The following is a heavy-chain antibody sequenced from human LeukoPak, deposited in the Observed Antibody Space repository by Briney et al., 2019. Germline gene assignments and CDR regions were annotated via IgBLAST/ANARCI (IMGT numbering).Heavy chain of an antibody. CDR3: VRGSYGYLDY. D-gene: IGHD3-16*01. Sequence: SETLSLTCSVSGGSITSYYWAWIRQPAGKGLEWIGRFYNSGITYYNPSLGNRVTISIDTSRNQFSLKVNSVTAADTALYYCVRGSYGYLDYWGREDWSPSPQ. V-gene: IGHV4-4*07. J-gene: IGHJ4*02. CDR1: GGSITSYY. CDR2: FYNSGIT.